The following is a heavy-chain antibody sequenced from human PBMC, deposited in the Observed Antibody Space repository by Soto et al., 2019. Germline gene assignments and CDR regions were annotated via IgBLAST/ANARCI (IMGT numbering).Heavy chain of an antibody. CDR2: ISSSSSYI. V-gene: IGHV3-21*01. J-gene: IGHJ6*02. CDR3: ARDRAYGMDV. CDR1: GFTFSSYS. Sequence: EVQLVEYGGGLVKPGGSLRLSCAASGFTFSSYSMNWVRQAPGKGLEWVSFISSSSSYIYYADSVKGRFTISRDNVKNSRYLQMNSMRDEDTAVYYCARDRAYGMDVWGQGTTVTVSS.